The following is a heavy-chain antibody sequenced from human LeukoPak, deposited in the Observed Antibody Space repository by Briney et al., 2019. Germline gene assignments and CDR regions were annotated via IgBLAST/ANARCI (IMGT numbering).Heavy chain of an antibody. CDR1: GFTFDDA. J-gene: IGHJ4*02. CDR2: ISWNSGST. D-gene: IGHD5-18*01. CDR3: AKDPGQLWLLDY. Sequence: GGSLRLSCAASGFTFDDAMHWVRQAPGKGLEWVSGISWNSGSTYYADSVKGRFTVSRDNSKNTLYLQMNSLRAEDTAVYYCAKDPGQLWLLDYWGQGTLVTVSS. V-gene: IGHV3-23*01.